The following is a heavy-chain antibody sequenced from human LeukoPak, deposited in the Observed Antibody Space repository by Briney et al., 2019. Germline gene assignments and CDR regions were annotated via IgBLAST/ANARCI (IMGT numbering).Heavy chain of an antibody. CDR3: ARVDCSGGSCYAFDI. Sequence: SGTLSLTCAVYGGSFSGYYWSWIRQPPGKGLEWIGEINHSGSTNYNPSLKSRVTISVDTSKNQFSLKLSSVTAADTAVYYCARVDCSGGSCYAFDIWGQGTMVTVSS. CDR2: INHSGST. CDR1: GGSFSGYY. V-gene: IGHV4-34*01. J-gene: IGHJ3*02. D-gene: IGHD2-15*01.